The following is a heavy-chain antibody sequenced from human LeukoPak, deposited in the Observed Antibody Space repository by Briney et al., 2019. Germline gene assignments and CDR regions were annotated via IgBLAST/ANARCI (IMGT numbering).Heavy chain of an antibody. D-gene: IGHD6-6*01. J-gene: IGHJ5*02. CDR1: GDSINKFY. CDR2: VSSSGST. CDR3: ARLATLSTVAARGRTWFDA. Sequence: SETLFLTCFVSGDSINKFYWSWIRQPAGKGLEWIGRVSSSGSTDYNPSLENRVSMSVDTSRNQFSLRLRSMTAADTALYYCARLATLSTVAARGRTWFDAWGQGTLVTVSS. V-gene: IGHV4-4*07.